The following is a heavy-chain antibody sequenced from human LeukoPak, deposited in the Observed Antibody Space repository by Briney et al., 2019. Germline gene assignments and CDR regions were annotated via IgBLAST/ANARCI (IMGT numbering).Heavy chain of an antibody. D-gene: IGHD6-19*01. CDR1: GYTFTCYD. CDR3: ARKRIWSSGWLDY. CDR2: MNPNSGNT. J-gene: IGHJ4*02. Sequence: GASVKVSCKASGYTFTCYDINWVRQATGQGLEWMGWMNPNSGNTGYAQKFQGRVTITRNTSISTAYMELSSLRSEDTAVYYCARKRIWSSGWLDYWGQGTLVTVSS. V-gene: IGHV1-8*03.